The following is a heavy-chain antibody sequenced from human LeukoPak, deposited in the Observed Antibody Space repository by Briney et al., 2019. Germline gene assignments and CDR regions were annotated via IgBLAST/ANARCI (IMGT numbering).Heavy chain of an antibody. D-gene: IGHD6-13*01. CDR3: AREGGHSSSWYTLDY. Sequence: GASVKVSCKASGYTFTGYYMHWVRQAPGQGLEWMGWINPNSGGTNYAQKFQGRVTMTGDTSISTAYMELSRLRSDDTAVYYCAREGGHSSSWYTLDYWGQGTLVTVSS. CDR2: INPNSGGT. V-gene: IGHV1-2*02. CDR1: GYTFTGYY. J-gene: IGHJ4*02.